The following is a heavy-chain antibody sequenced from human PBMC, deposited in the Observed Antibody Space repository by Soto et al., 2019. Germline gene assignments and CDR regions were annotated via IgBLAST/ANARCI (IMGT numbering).Heavy chain of an antibody. D-gene: IGHD3-10*02. CDR1: GGSISSGGYY. V-gene: IGHV4-31*03. Sequence: SETLSLTGPLSGGSISSGGYYWSWIRQHPGKGLEWIGYIYYSGSTYYNPSLKRRVTISVDTSKNQFSLKLSSVTAADTAVYYCARYGDYYVYGMDDWGQGTTVTVSS. J-gene: IGHJ6*02. CDR3: ARYGDYYVYGMDD. CDR2: IYYSGST.